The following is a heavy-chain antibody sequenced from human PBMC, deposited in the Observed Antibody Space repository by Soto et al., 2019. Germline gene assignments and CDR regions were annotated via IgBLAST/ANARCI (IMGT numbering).Heavy chain of an antibody. CDR1: GYTFTSYG. D-gene: IGHD6-13*01. CDR3: AREHSNPLSSPLDY. J-gene: IGHJ4*02. CDR2: ISAYNGNT. V-gene: IGHV1-18*01. Sequence: GASVKVSCKASGYTFTSYGISWVRQAPGQGLEWMGWISAYNGNTNYAQKLQGRVTMTTDTSTSTAYMELRSLRSDDTAVYYCAREHSNPLSSPLDYWGQGTLVTVSS.